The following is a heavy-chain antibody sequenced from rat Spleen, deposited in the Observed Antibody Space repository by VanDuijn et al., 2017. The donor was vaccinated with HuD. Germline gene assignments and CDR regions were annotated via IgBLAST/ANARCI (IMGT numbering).Heavy chain of an antibody. CDR2: INTDGGST. Sequence: EVQLVETGGGLVQPGRSLKLSCVASGFTFSSYWMYWIRQAPGKGLEWVSSINTDGGSTYYPDSVKGRFTISRDNAENTVYLQMNSLRSEDTATYYCAKGGFRDYVMDAWGQGASVTVSS. CDR1: GFTFSSYW. CDR3: AKGGFRDYVMDA. D-gene: IGHD4-1*01. J-gene: IGHJ4*01. V-gene: IGHV5-58*01.